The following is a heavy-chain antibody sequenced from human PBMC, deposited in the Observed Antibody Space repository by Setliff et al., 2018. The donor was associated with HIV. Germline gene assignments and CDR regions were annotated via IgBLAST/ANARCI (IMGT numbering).Heavy chain of an antibody. D-gene: IGHD2-21*01. J-gene: IGHJ4*02. CDR1: GFMFGVDW. CDR2: VTPDGGDK. CDR3: VRDLARVIAH. Sequence: GGSLRLSCTASGFMFGVDWMSWVRQTPGKGLEWVASVTPDGGDKYYANSMRGRFTISRDNGKNAVYLQMNSLTAEDTALYYCVRDLARVIAHWGQGTLVTVSS. V-gene: IGHV3-7*01.